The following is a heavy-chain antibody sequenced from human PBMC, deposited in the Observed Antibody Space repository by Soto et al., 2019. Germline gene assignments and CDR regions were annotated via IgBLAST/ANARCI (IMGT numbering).Heavy chain of an antibody. Sequence: ASVKVSCKPSGYTFTDLYIHWVRQAPGLGLEWMGWIDPKSGVSRRTQKFQGSLTMTRDTSTNTVYMELSSLRSDDTAVYYCARYNYGPLDYWGQGTLVTVSS. CDR1: GYTFTDLY. J-gene: IGHJ4*02. D-gene: IGHD3-10*01. CDR2: IDPKSGVS. CDR3: ARYNYGPLDY. V-gene: IGHV1-2*02.